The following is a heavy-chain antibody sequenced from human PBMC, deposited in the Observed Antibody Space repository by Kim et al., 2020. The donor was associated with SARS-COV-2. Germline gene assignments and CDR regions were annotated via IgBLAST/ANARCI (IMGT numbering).Heavy chain of an antibody. V-gene: IGHV3-33*01. J-gene: IGHJ4*02. CDR3: ASDPPSALSAADSFDY. D-gene: IGHD6-13*01. CDR2: IWYDGSNK. Sequence: GGSLRLSCAASGFTFSSYGIHWVRQAPGKGLEWVAVIWYDGSNKYYADSVKGRFTISRDNSKNTLYLQMNSLRAEDTAVYYCASDPPSALSAADSFDYWGQGTLVTGSS. CDR1: GFTFSSYG.